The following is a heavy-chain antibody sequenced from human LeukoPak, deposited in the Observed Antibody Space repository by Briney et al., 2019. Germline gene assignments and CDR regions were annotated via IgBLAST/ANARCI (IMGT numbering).Heavy chain of an antibody. CDR1: GGSVSSSLNY. Sequence: SETLSLTCTVSGGSVSSSLNYWGWIRQPPGKGLEWIGNTYYTGSTYSNPTLKSRVTMSVDTSKNQFSLKLSSVTAADTAVYYCTRLTKGRYFDYIFDYWGQGTLLTVSS. J-gene: IGHJ4*02. CDR3: TRLTKGRYFDYIFDY. D-gene: IGHD3-9*01. V-gene: IGHV4-39*01. CDR2: TYYTGST.